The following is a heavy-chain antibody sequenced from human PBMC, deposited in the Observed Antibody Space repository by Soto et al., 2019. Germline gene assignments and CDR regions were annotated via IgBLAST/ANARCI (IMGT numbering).Heavy chain of an antibody. CDR1: GFIVSDNY. CDR3: ARGGQGALDPFNY. V-gene: IGHV3-66*01. Sequence: EVQLVESGGGLVQPGGSLRLSCAASGFIVSDNYMSWVRQAPGKGLEWVSVIYNGDSSYYADSVEGRFTISRDNSKNTLYLQMNMLSAADTAVYYCARGGQGALDPFNYWGQGTLVTVSS. D-gene: IGHD1-1*01. J-gene: IGHJ4*02. CDR2: IYNGDSS.